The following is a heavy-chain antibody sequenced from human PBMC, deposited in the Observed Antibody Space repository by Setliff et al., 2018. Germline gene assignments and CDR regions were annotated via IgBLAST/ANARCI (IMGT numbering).Heavy chain of an antibody. CDR2: ISSGSISTT. Sequence: AGGSLRLSCAASGFTFSIYSMNWLRQAPGKGLEWVSYISSGSISTTHYADSVRGRFTVARDNAKKTLYLEMNNLRAEDSAVYYRARRGTTAFDFWGLGTLVTVSS. V-gene: IGHV3-48*01. D-gene: IGHD4-4*01. J-gene: IGHJ4*02. CDR1: GFTFSIYS. CDR3: ARRGTTAFDF.